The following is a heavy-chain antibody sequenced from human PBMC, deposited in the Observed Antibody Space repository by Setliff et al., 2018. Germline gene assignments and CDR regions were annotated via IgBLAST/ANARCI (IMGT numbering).Heavy chain of an antibody. Sequence: PSETLSLTCTVSGGSLSGSLRGYAVFWGWIRQSPGKELEWIGSAYYNGDSYYNPSLTSRVTMSVDTSRNQFSLHLISVTAADTAVYYCARHVGTRSRGYNYYYYFMDVWGKGTTVTVSS. V-gene: IGHV4-39*01. J-gene: IGHJ6*03. CDR3: ARHVGTRSRGYNYYYYFMDV. CDR2: AYYNGDS. D-gene: IGHD3-10*01. CDR1: GGSLSGSLRGYAVF.